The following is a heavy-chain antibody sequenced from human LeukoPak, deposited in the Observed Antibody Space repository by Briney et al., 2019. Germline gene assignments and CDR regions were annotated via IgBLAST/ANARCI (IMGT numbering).Heavy chain of an antibody. V-gene: IGHV4-4*07. D-gene: IGHD3-10*01. CDR2: VHTTAGT. J-gene: IGHJ4*02. CDR1: GVTISSHY. CDR3: AKGGESSKPFDY. Sequence: SETLSLTCTVSGVTISSHYWSWVRQPAGKEPEWIGRVHTTAGTNYNSSLKSRLTMSVDTSKNQFSLLLASVTAADTAVYYCAKGGESSKPFDYWGQGTLVTVSS.